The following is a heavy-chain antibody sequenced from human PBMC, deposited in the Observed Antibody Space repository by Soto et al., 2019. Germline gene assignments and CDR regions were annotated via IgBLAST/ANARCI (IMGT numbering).Heavy chain of an antibody. CDR1: GFIFENFG. CDR3: AKNQGVELVPLATVDWFDP. Sequence: GRSLRLSCAASGFIFENFGMSWVRQAPGKGLEWISSISGSGFKKYYADSVKGRFTISRDNSKSTVYLELNNLSAEDTAVYHCAKNQGVELVPLATVDWFDPWGQGSVVTVSS. V-gene: IGHV3-23*01. CDR2: ISGSGFKK. J-gene: IGHJ5*02. D-gene: IGHD1-26*01.